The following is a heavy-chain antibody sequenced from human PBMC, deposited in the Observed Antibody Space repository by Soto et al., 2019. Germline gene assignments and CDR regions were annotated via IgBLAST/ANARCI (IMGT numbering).Heavy chain of an antibody. Sequence: GGSLRLSCAASGFTFSSYAMSWVRQAPGKGLEWVSAISGSGGSTYYADSVKGRFTISRDNSKNTLYLQMNSLRAEDTAVYYCAKGKGVYSSSWPPYYYYGMDVWGQGTTVTVS. J-gene: IGHJ6*02. CDR2: ISGSGGST. D-gene: IGHD6-13*01. CDR1: GFTFSSYA. CDR3: AKGKGVYSSSWPPYYYYGMDV. V-gene: IGHV3-23*01.